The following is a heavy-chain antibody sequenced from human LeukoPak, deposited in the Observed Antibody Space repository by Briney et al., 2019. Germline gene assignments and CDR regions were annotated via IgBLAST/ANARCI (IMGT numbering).Heavy chain of an antibody. D-gene: IGHD3-22*01. Sequence: PGGSLRLSCAASGFTVSSNYLSWVRQAPGKGLEWVSVIYSGGSTYYADSVKGRFTISRDNSKNTLYLQMNSLRAEDTAVYYCARSSSGYYGESDWGQGTLVTVSS. CDR2: IYSGGST. CDR1: GFTVSSNY. CDR3: ARSSSGYYGESD. J-gene: IGHJ4*02. V-gene: IGHV3-53*01.